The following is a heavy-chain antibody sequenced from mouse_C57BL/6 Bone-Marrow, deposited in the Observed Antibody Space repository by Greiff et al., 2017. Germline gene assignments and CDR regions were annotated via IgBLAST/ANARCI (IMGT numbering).Heavy chain of an antibody. D-gene: IGHD1-1*01. V-gene: IGHV1-64*01. Sequence: VQLKQPGAELVKPGASVKLSCKASGYTFTSYWMHWVKQRPGQGLEWIGMIHPNSGSTKYNEKFKSKATLTVDKSSSTAYMQLSSLTSEDSAVYYCARLYGSRGYFDVWGTGTTVTVSS. CDR2: IHPNSGST. J-gene: IGHJ1*03. CDR1: GYTFTSYW. CDR3: ARLYGSRGYFDV.